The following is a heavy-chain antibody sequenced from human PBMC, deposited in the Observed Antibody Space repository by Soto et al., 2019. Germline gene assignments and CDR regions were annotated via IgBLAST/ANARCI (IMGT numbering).Heavy chain of an antibody. D-gene: IGHD3-9*01. CDR3: TGPSGGTYYDILTGYPPSDY. CDR2: IKSKTDGGTT. J-gene: IGHJ4*02. V-gene: IGHV3-15*01. Sequence: PGGSLRLSCAASGFTFSNAWMSWVRQAPGKGLEWVGRIKSKTDGGTTDYAAPVKGRFTISRDDSKNTLYLQMNSLKTEDTAVYYCTGPSGGTYYDILTGYPPSDYWGQGTLVTVSS. CDR1: GFTFSNAW.